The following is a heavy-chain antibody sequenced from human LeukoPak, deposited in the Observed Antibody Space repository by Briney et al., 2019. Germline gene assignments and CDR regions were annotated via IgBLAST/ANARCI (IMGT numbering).Heavy chain of an antibody. Sequence: KPSATLSLTCPVSGVSISSYYWSWIRQPAGKGLEWIGRINTSGNTNYNPSLKSRVSLSVDTSKNQFSLKLSSVTAADTAVYYCARIYCDGGGCYWFDPWGQGTLVTVSS. J-gene: IGHJ5*02. D-gene: IGHD2-15*01. V-gene: IGHV4-4*07. CDR2: INTSGNT. CDR1: GVSISSYY. CDR3: ARIYCDGGGCYWFDP.